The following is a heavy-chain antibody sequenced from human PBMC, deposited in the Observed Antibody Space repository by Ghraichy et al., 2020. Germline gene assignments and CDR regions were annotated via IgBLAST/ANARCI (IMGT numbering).Heavy chain of an antibody. CDR1: GFTFNNFW. CDR2: INNDGSDS. D-gene: IGHD1-26*01. J-gene: IGHJ3*01. Sequence: LSLTCVASGFTFNNFWFHWVRQAPGKGLVWVSRINNDGSDSIYADSVNGRFTVSRDNAKNTLYLQLNSLRTEDTAVYFCARGGWDHAFDVWGQGTAVTVSS. CDR3: ARGGWDHAFDV. V-gene: IGHV3-74*01.